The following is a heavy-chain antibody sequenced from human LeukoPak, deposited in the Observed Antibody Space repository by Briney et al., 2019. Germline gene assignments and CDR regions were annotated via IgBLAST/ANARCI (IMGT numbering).Heavy chain of an antibody. CDR3: AKGSQYSSSWNTPNFDY. J-gene: IGHJ4*02. V-gene: IGHV3-30*02. CDR2: IRYDGSNK. CDR1: GFTFSSYG. D-gene: IGHD6-13*01. Sequence: GGSLRLSCAASGFTFSSYGMHWVRQAPGKGLEWEAFIRYDGSNKYYADSVKGRFTISRDNSKNTLYLQMNSLRAEDTAAYYCAKGSQYSSSWNTPNFDYWGQGTLVTVSS.